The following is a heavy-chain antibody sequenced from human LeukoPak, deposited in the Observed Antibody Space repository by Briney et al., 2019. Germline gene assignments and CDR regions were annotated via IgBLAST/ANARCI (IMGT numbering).Heavy chain of an antibody. CDR3: ARGAEHWPNTVVVTAIVFDY. CDR1: GGSFSGYY. Sequence: SETLSPTRAVYGGSFSGYYWSLIRHPPREGLGWIGEINHSGSTNYNPSLKSRVTISVDTSKNQFSLKLSSVTAADTAVYYCARGAEHWPNTVVVTAIVFDYWGQGTLVTVSS. V-gene: IGHV4-34*01. J-gene: IGHJ4*02. CDR2: INHSGST. D-gene: IGHD2-21*02.